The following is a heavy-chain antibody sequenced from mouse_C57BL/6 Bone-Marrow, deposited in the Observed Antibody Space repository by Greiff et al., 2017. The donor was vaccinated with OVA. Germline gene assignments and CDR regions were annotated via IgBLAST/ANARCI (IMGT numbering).Heavy chain of an antibody. CDR1: GYTFTDHT. CDR2: IYPRAGST. Sequence: QVHVKQSDAELVKPGASVKISCKVSGYTFTDHTIHWMQQRPEQGLDWIGHIYPRAGSTKYNEKFKGKATLTADKSDSTAYMQLNRLTSEESAVYFCAKRGNYAMDDWGQGTSVTVSS. CDR3: AKRGNYAMDD. J-gene: IGHJ4*01. V-gene: IGHV1-78*01.